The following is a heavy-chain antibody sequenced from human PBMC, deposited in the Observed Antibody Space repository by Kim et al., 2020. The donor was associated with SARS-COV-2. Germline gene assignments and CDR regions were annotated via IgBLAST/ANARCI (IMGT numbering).Heavy chain of an antibody. CDR3: ARGPTYIHGSGSYFRFDP. CDR2: IYPGDSDT. D-gene: IGHD3-10*01. V-gene: IGHV5-51*01. Sequence: GESLKISCRASGYSFTSYWIGWVRQMPGKGLEWMAIIYPGDSDTRYSPSFQGQVTISVDKSISTAYLQWSSLKASDTAMYYCARGPTYIHGSGSYFRFDPWGQGTLVTVSS. J-gene: IGHJ5*02. CDR1: GYSFTSYW.